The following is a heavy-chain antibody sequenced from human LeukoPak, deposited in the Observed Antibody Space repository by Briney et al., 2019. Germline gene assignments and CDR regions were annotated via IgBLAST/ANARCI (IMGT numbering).Heavy chain of an antibody. J-gene: IGHJ5*02. Sequence: SGGSLRLSCAASAFTFSNYWMEWVRQAPGKGLEWVSSISSSSSYIYYADSVKGRFTISRDNAKNSLYLQMNSLRAEDTAVYYRARGGAISPWFHPWGQGNLVNGSS. V-gene: IGHV3-21*01. CDR3: ARGGAISPWFHP. CDR1: AFTFSNYW. D-gene: IGHD3-3*01. CDR2: ISSSSSYI.